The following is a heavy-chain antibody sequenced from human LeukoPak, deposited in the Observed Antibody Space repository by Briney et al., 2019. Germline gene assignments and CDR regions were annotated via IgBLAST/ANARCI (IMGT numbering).Heavy chain of an antibody. J-gene: IGHJ6*02. D-gene: IGHD3-10*01. CDR2: ISYSGSC. V-gene: IGHV4-59*01. CDR1: GDSISSYY. CDR3: ARDRSRGGVHYYYGMDV. Sequence: SINSTVFGDSISSYYWRWIRQPPGKGLEWIGYISYSGSCDYNPSLKSRVTISIDTSKNQFSLKLNSVTAADTAVYYCARDRSRGGVHYYYGMDVWGQGTTVIVS.